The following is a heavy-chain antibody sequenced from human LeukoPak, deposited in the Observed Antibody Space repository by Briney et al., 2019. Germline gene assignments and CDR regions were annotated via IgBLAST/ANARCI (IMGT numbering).Heavy chain of an antibody. CDR1: GVSISSGDYY. D-gene: IGHD3-3*01. CDR2: IYYSGST. J-gene: IGHJ4*02. V-gene: IGHV4-30-4*01. Sequence: SETLSLTCTVSGVSISSGDYYWSWIRQPPGKGLEWIGYIYYSGSTYYNPSLKSRVTISVDTSKNQFSLKLSSVTAADTAVYYCARVAVGYYFDYWGQGTLVTVSS. CDR3: ARVAVGYYFDY.